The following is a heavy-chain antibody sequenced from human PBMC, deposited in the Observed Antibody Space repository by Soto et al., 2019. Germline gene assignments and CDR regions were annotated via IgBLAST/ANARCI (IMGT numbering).Heavy chain of an antibody. CDR3: ARDGIDYYDSSGQTYYYYYGMDV. V-gene: IGHV3-74*01. Sequence: GGSLRLSCAASGFTFSSYWMHWVRQAPGKGLVWVPRINSDGSSTSYADSVKGRFTISRDNAKNTLYLQMNSLRAEDTAVYYCARDGIDYYDSSGQTYYYYYGMDVWGQGTTVTVSS. J-gene: IGHJ6*02. D-gene: IGHD3-22*01. CDR1: GFTFSSYW. CDR2: INSDGSST.